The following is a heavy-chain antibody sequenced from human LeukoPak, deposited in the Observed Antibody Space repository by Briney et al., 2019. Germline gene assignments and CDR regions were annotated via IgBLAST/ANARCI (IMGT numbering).Heavy chain of an antibody. D-gene: IGHD6-19*01. CDR3: ARGVAVAEFDP. CDR2: IYTSGST. J-gene: IGHJ5*02. CDR1: GGSISSGSYY. Sequence: SQTLSLTCTVSGGSISSGSYYWSWIRQPAGKGLEWIGRIYTSGSTNYNPSLKSRVTISVDTSKNQFSLKLSSVTAADTAVYYCARGVAVAEFDPWGQGTLVTVSS. V-gene: IGHV4-61*02.